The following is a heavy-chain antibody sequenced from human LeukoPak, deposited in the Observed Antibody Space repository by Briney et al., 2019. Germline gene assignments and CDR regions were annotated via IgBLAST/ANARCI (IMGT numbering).Heavy chain of an antibody. CDR1: GFTFSSYA. J-gene: IGHJ4*02. Sequence: GGSLRLSCAASGFTFSSYAMSWVRQAPGKGLEWVSAISGGGGSTYYADSVKGRFTISRDNSKNTLYLQMNSLRAEDTAVYYCAKSPSAVVPAAYDYWGQGTLVTVSS. V-gene: IGHV3-23*01. D-gene: IGHD2-2*01. CDR2: ISGGGGST. CDR3: AKSPSAVVPAAYDY.